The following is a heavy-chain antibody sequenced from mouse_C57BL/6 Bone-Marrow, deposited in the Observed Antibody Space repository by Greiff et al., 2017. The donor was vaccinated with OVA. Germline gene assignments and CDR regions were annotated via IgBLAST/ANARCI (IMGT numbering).Heavy chain of an antibody. J-gene: IGHJ3*01. V-gene: IGHV5-6*01. CDR2: ISSGGSYT. CDR1: GFTFSSYG. CDR3: ARHGDLHYYGSSYGFFAY. Sequence: EVKLMESGGDLVKPGGSLKLSCAASGFTFSSYGMSWVRQTPDKRLEWVATISSGGSYTYYPDSVKGRFPISRDNAKNTLYLQMSSLKSEDTAMYYCARHGDLHYYGSSYGFFAYWGQGTLVTVSA. D-gene: IGHD1-1*01.